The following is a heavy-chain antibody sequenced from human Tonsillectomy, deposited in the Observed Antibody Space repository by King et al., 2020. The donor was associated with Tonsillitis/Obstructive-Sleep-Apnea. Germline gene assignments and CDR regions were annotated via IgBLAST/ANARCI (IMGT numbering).Heavy chain of an antibody. J-gene: IGHJ6*03. Sequence: VQLVESGGGVVQPGRSLRLSCAASGFTFSSYAMHWVRQAPGKGLEWVAVISYDGSNKYYADSVKGRFTISRDNSKNTLYLQMNSLRAEDTAVYYCARDRDIVVVPAAEYYYYYYMDVWGKGTTVTVSS. D-gene: IGHD2-2*01. V-gene: IGHV3-30*04. CDR2: ISYDGSNK. CDR1: GFTFSSYA. CDR3: ARDRDIVVVPAAEYYYYYYMDV.